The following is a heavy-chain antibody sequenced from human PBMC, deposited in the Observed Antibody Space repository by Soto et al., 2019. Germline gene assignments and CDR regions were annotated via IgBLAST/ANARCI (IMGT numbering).Heavy chain of an antibody. CDR2: IITIFGTA. J-gene: IGHJ4*02. V-gene: IGHV1-69*12. CDR3: ARGSDY. Sequence: QVQLVQSGAEVKKPGSSVKVSCKASGGTFSSYAISWLRHDPVQGLEWMGGIITIFGTANYAQKFQGRVTSTADECTSTAYMELSRLRSADMAVYYCARGSDYWGQGTLVTVSS. CDR1: GGTFSSYA.